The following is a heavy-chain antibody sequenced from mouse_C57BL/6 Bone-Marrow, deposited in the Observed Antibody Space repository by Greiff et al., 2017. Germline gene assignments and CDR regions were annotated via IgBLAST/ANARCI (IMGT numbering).Heavy chain of an antibody. CDR3: AKGESFAY. Sequence: QVQLQQPGAELVRPGTSVKLSCKASGYTFTSYWMHWVKQRPGQGLEWIGVIDPSDSYTNYNQKFTGKATLTVDTSSSTAYMQLSSLTSEDSAVYCCAKGESFAYWGQGTLVTVSA. V-gene: IGHV1-59*01. CDR2: IDPSDSYT. J-gene: IGHJ3*01. CDR1: GYTFTSYW.